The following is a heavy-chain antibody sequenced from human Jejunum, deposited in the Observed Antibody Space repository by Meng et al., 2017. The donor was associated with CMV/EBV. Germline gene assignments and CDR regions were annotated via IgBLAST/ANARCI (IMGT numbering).Heavy chain of an antibody. Sequence: FSSYAMKWVRQAPGKGLAWVSVVYSGATSAYYADSVKGRFTISRDTSKNTLYLQMNSLRAEDTAVYYCAKVPGRDLLRTPYYFDDWGQGQLVTVSS. CDR2: VYSGATSA. V-gene: IGHV3-23*03. CDR1: FSSYA. J-gene: IGHJ4*02. CDR3: AKVPGRDLLRTPYYFDD. D-gene: IGHD1-26*01.